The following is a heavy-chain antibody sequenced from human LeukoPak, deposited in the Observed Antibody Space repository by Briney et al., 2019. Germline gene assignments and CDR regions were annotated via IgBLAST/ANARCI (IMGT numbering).Heavy chain of an antibody. D-gene: IGHD5-24*01. J-gene: IGHJ4*02. V-gene: IGHV4-59*01. CDR2: IYNSGNT. Sequence: SETLSLTCTDSGGSISSYYWSWIRQSPENGLEWIGYIYNSGNTNYNLFLKSRVTISADTSKNQFSLKLTSVTAADTAVYYCARYRGTYGYYFDYWGQGKLVIVSS. CDR1: GGSISSYY. CDR3: ARYRGTYGYYFDY.